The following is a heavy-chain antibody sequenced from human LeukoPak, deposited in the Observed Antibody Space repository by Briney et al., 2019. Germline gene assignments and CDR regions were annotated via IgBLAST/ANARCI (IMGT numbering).Heavy chain of an antibody. CDR3: ARGSRYCSSTSCLGCRFDP. Sequence: SETLSLTCAVYGGSFSGYYWSWIRQPPGKGLEWIGEINHSGSTNYNPSPKSPVTISVDTSKNPFSLKLSSVSAADTAVYYCARGSRYCSSTSCLGCRFDPWGQGTLVTVSS. CDR1: GGSFSGYY. CDR2: INHSGST. D-gene: IGHD2-2*01. V-gene: IGHV4-34*01. J-gene: IGHJ5*02.